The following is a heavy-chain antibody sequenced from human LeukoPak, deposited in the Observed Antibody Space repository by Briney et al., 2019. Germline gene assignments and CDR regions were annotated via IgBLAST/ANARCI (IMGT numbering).Heavy chain of an antibody. D-gene: IGHD6-19*01. Sequence: GRSLRLSCAASGFTFSSYGMHWVRQAPGKGLEWVAVIWYGGSNKYYADSVKGRFTISRDNSKNTLYLQMNSLRAEDTAVYYCAKDSRSGWYGIDYWGQGTLVTVSS. J-gene: IGHJ4*02. CDR2: IWYGGSNK. CDR1: GFTFSSYG. CDR3: AKDSRSGWYGIDY. V-gene: IGHV3-30*18.